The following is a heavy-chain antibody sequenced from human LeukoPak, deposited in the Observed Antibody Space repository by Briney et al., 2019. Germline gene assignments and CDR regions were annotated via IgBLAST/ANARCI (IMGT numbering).Heavy chain of an antibody. Sequence: GGSLRLSCAASGFXFSNAWISWVRQAPGKGLEWVGLMKRKTDGGTTDYAAPVKGRFTISRDDSKNTLYLQMDSLKTEDTAVYYCTTDLNYYDSSGYYEDDYWGQGTLVTVSS. V-gene: IGHV3-15*01. D-gene: IGHD3-22*01. CDR2: MKRKTDGGTT. CDR1: GFXFSNAW. CDR3: TTDLNYYDSSGYYEDDY. J-gene: IGHJ4*02.